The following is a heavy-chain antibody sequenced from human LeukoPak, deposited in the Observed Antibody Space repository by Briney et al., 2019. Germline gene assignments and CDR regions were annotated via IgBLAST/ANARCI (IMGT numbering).Heavy chain of an antibody. CDR3: AKGTYDSSGYYYGYYYYGMDV. D-gene: IGHD3-22*01. V-gene: IGHV3-23*01. CDR2: ISGSGGST. J-gene: IGHJ6*02. Sequence: PGGSLRLSCAASGFTFSSYAMSWVRQAPGKGLEWVSAISGSGGSTYYADSVKGRFTISRDNSKNTLYLQMNSLRAEDTAVYYCAKGTYDSSGYYYGYYYYGMDVWGQGTTVTVSS. CDR1: GFTFSSYA.